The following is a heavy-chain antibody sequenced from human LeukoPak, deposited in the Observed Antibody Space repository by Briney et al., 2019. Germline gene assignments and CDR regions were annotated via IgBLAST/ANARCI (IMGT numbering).Heavy chain of an antibody. V-gene: IGHV3-23*01. CDR2: ISGSGGST. D-gene: IGHD3-16*01. J-gene: IGHJ3*02. Sequence: GGSLRLSCAASGFTVSSNYMSWVRQAPGKGLEWVSAISGSGGSTYYADSVKGRFTISRDNSKNTLYLQMNSLRAEDTAVYYCAKSGLRVWGAIDAFDIWGQGTMVTVSS. CDR1: GFTVSSNY. CDR3: AKSGLRVWGAIDAFDI.